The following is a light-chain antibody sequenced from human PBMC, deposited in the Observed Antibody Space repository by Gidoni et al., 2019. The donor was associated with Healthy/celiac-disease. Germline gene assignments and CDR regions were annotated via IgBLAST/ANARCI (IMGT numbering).Light chain of an antibody. CDR1: QSVSSSY. Sequence: ELVLTQSPGTLSLSPGESATLSCRASQSVSSSYLAWYQQKPGQAPRLLIYGASSRATGIPDRFSGSGSGTDFTLTISRLEPENVAVYYWQQYGSSPRTFGQGTKLEIK. J-gene: IGKJ2*01. CDR2: GAS. CDR3: QQYGSSPRT. V-gene: IGKV3-20*01.